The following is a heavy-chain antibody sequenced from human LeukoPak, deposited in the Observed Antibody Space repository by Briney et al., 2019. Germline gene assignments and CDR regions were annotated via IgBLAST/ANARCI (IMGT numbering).Heavy chain of an antibody. CDR2: ISYDGSNK. CDR3: AREGNYDYVWGSYRQAWYFDY. Sequence: GGSLRLSCAASGFTFSSNYMSWVRQAPSKGLEWVAVISYDGSNKYYADSVKGRFTISRDNSKNTLYLQMNSLRAEDTAVYYCAREGNYDYVWGSYRQAWYFDYWGQGTLVTVSS. J-gene: IGHJ4*02. V-gene: IGHV3-30-3*01. CDR1: GFTFSSNY. D-gene: IGHD3-16*02.